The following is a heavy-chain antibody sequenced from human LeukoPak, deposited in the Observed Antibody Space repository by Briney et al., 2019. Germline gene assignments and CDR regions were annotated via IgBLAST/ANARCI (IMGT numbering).Heavy chain of an antibody. V-gene: IGHV4-4*07. Sequence: SETLSLTCTVSGGSISSYFWTWIRQPAGKGLEWIGRIHTSGDTKYNPSLKSRVIMSLDTSRNQFSLNLNSVTAADTAVYYCARGSVNYYHPFDYWGQGTLVTVSS. CDR1: GGSISSYF. D-gene: IGHD1-26*01. CDR3: ARGSVNYYHPFDY. CDR2: IHTSGDT. J-gene: IGHJ4*02.